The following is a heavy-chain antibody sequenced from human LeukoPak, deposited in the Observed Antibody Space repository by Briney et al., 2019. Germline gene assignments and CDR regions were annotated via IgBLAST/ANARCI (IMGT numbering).Heavy chain of an antibody. CDR1: GFTFSSYE. CDR2: ISSSGSTI. J-gene: IGHJ4*02. CDR3: ARARIAAAGTVRGVFDY. V-gene: IGHV3-48*03. D-gene: IGHD6-13*01. Sequence: PGGSLRLSCAASGFTFSSYEMNWVRQAPGKGLEWVSYISSSGSTIYYADSVKGRFTISRDDAKNSLYLQMNRLRAEDTAVYYCARARIAAAGTVRGVFDYWGQGTLVTVSS.